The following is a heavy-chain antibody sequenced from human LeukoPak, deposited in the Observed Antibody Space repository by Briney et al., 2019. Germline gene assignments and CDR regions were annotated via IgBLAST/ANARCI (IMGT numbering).Heavy chain of an antibody. Sequence: GASVKVSCRASGYTFTGYYMHWVRQAPGQGLEWMGWINPNSGGTNYAQKFQGRVTMTRDTSISTAYMELSRLRSDDTAVYYCARGLRGLTPGGNDYWGQGTLVTVSS. V-gene: IGHV1-2*02. J-gene: IGHJ4*02. CDR3: ARGLRGLTPGGNDY. CDR2: INPNSGGT. CDR1: GYTFTGYY. D-gene: IGHD4-23*01.